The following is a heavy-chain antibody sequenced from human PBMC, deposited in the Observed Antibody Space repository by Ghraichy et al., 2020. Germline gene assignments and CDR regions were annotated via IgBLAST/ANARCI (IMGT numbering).Heavy chain of an antibody. V-gene: IGHV4-61*02. CDR1: GGSISSGSYY. CDR2: IYTSGST. J-gene: IGHJ6*03. CDR3: ARGREVVVAATTYYYYYMAG. Sequence: SETLSLTCTVSGGSISSGSYYWSWIRQPAGKGLEWIGRIYTSGSTNYNPSLKSRVTISVDTSKNQFSLKLSSVTAADTAVYYCARGREVVVAATTYYYYYMAGWGKGTTVTASS. D-gene: IGHD2-15*01.